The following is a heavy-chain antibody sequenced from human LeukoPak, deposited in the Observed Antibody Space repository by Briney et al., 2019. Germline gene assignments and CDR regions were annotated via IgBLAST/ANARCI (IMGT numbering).Heavy chain of an antibody. CDR2: IHSDGST. V-gene: IGHV3-53*01. CDR1: RFTVNNVY. D-gene: IGHD3-22*01. J-gene: IGHJ3*02. CDR3: VRDRYYYDSSGYYDAFDT. Sequence: GGSLRLSCAASRFTVNNVYMAWVRQAPGKGLEWVSVIHSDGSTFYADSVKGGFSISRDSSKNTLYLQLTSLRAEDTALYYCVRDRYYYDSSGYYDAFDTWGQGTMVSVSS.